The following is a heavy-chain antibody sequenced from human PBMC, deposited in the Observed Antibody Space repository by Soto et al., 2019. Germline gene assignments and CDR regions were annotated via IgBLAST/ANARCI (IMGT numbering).Heavy chain of an antibody. J-gene: IGHJ6*03. CDR3: ARGPSGQSYYYYMDV. CDR1: GFTFSSYG. D-gene: IGHD6-19*01. Sequence: PGGSLRLSCAASGFTFSSYGMHWVRQAPGKGLEWVAVIWYDGSNKYYADSVKGRFTISRDNSKNTLYLQMNSLRAEDTAVYYCARGPSGQSYYYYMDVWGKGTTVTVSS. CDR2: IWYDGSNK. V-gene: IGHV3-33*01.